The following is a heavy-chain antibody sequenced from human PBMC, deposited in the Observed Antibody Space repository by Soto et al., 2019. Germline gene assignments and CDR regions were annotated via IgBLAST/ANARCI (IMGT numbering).Heavy chain of an antibody. J-gene: IGHJ4*01. CDR2: TYYRSKWYY. Sequence: PSETLSLTCAITGDSVSSNSAGWSWVRQSPSRGLEWLGRTYYRSKWYYEYAVSVRGRITIKPDTSKNQYSLQLNSVTPEDTAVYFCARGEQYSGRIFDYWGQGTLVTVYS. D-gene: IGHD1-26*01. CDR1: GDSVSSNSAG. V-gene: IGHV6-1*01. CDR3: ARGEQYSGRIFDY.